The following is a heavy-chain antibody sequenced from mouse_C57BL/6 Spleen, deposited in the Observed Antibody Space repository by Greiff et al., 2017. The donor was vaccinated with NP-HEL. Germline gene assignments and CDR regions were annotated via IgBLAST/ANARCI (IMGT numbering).Heavy chain of an antibody. V-gene: IGHV3-6*01. CDR1: GYSITSGYY. J-gene: IGHJ3*01. CDR3: AREGGYYGSPWFAY. CDR2: ISYDGSN. D-gene: IGHD1-1*01. Sequence: EVKLQESGPGLVKPSQSLSLTCSVTGYSITSGYYWNWIRQFPGNKLEWMGYISYDGSNNYNPSLKNRISITRDTSKNQFFLKLNSVTTEDTATYYCAREGGYYGSPWFAYWGQGTLVTVSA.